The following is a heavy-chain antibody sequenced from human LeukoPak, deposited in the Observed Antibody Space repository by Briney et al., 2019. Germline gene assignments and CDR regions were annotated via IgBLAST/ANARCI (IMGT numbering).Heavy chain of an antibody. V-gene: IGHV3-74*01. J-gene: IGHJ4*02. D-gene: IGHD3-10*01. CDR2: INSDGSST. CDR3: ARVVPYGSGSYEVLSYYFDY. Sequence: GGPLRLSCAASGFTFSSYWMHWVRQAPGKGLVWVSRINSDGSSTSYADSVKGRFTISRDNAKNTLYLQMNSLRAEDTAVYYCARVVPYGSGSYEVLSYYFDYWGQGTLVTVSS. CDR1: GFTFSSYW.